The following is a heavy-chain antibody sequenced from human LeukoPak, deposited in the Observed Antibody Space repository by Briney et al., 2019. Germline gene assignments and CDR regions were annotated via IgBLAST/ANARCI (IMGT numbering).Heavy chain of an antibody. Sequence: SETLSLTCTVSGGSISSSSYYWGWIRQPPGKGLEWIGSIYHSGSTYYNPSLKSRVTISVDTSKNQFSLKLSSVTAADTAVYYCARDEQWLALWGQGTLVTVSS. D-gene: IGHD6-19*01. CDR1: GGSISSSSYY. CDR2: IYHSGST. CDR3: ARDEQWLAL. J-gene: IGHJ4*02. V-gene: IGHV4-39*07.